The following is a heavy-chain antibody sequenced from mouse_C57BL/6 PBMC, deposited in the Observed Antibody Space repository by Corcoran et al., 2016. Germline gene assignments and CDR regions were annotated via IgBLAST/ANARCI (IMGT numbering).Heavy chain of an antibody. Sequence: QIQLVQSGPELKKPGETVKISCKASGYTFTTYGMSWVKQAPGTGIKWMGWINTYSGVPTYADDFKGRFAFSLETSASTAYLQINNLKNEDTATYFCARRGTLAWFAYWGQGTLVTVSA. V-gene: IGHV9-3*01. CDR3: ARRGTLAWFAY. D-gene: IGHD3-3*01. J-gene: IGHJ3*01. CDR2: INTYSGVP. CDR1: GYTFTTYG.